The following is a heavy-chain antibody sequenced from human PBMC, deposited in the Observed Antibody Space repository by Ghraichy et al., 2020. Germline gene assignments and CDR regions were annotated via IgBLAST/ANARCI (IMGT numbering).Heavy chain of an antibody. CDR3: ARGANGITIFGVVIDENWFDP. CDR1: GGSISSYY. J-gene: IGHJ5*02. D-gene: IGHD3-3*01. V-gene: IGHV4-4*07. Sequence: SETLSLTCTVSGGSISSYYWSWIRQPAGKGLEWIGRIYTSGSTNYNPSLKSRVTMSVDTSKNQFSLKLSSVTAADTAVYYCARGANGITIFGVVIDENWFDPWGQGTLVTVSS. CDR2: IYTSGST.